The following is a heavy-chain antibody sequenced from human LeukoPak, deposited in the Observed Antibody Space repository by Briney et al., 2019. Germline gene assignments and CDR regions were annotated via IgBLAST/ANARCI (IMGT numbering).Heavy chain of an antibody. CDR1: GFTFSSYG. Sequence: GGSLRLSCAASGFTFSSYGMHWVRQAPGKGLEWVAFIRYDGSNKYYADSVKGRFTISRDNSKNTLYLQMNSLRAEDTAVYYCAKSGAMVRGVITYWGQGTLVTVSS. CDR2: IRYDGSNK. J-gene: IGHJ4*02. CDR3: AKSGAMVRGVITY. D-gene: IGHD3-10*01. V-gene: IGHV3-30*02.